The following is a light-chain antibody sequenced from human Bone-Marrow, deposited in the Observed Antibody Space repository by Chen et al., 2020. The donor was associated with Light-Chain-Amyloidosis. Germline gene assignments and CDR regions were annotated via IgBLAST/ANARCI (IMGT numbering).Light chain of an antibody. CDR2: RDT. V-gene: IGLV3-25*03. Sequence: SYHLTHPPSLSVSPGQPSRITCSGDDLPTKYAYWYQQKPGQAPVLVIHRDTERPSGISERFYGSSSGTTATLTISGVQAEDEADYHCQSADSSGTYEVIFGGGTKLTVL. J-gene: IGLJ2*01. CDR3: QSADSSGTYEVI. CDR1: DLPTKY.